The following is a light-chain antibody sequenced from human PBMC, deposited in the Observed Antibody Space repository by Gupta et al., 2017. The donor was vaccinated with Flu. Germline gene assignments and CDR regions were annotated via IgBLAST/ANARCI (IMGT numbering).Light chain of an antibody. Sequence: EIVLTQSPGTLSLSPGERATPSCRASQSVRSSYLAWYQQNPGQAPRLLIYGASSRATGIPDRFSGSGSGTDFTLTISRLEPEDFAVFYCQQYGSSPYTFGQGTKLEIK. CDR2: GAS. CDR3: QQYGSSPYT. CDR1: QSVRSSY. V-gene: IGKV3-20*01. J-gene: IGKJ2*01.